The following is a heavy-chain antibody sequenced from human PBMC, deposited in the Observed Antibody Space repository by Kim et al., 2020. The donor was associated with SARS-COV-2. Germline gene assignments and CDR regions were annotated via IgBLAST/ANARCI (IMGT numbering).Heavy chain of an antibody. Sequence: SVKVSCKASGFTLTSSAVQWVRQARGQRLEWIGWIVVGTGNTNYAQKFQERVTITRDMSTSTAYMELSSLRSEDTAMYYCAADDSNGYGLETYYYYGMDVWGRGTTVTVSS. D-gene: IGHD3-22*01. CDR2: IVVGTGNT. J-gene: IGHJ6*02. CDR3: AADDSNGYGLETYYYYGMDV. CDR1: GFTLTSSA. V-gene: IGHV1-58*01.